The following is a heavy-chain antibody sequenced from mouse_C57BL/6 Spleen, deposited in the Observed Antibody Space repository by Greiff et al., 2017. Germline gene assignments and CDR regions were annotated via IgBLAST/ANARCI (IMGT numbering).Heavy chain of an antibody. J-gene: IGHJ4*01. CDR3: ARPRYYAMDY. CDR1: GYTFTDYY. CDR2: INPNNGGT. Sequence: VQLQQSGPELVKPGASVKISCKASGYTFTDYYMNWVKQSPGKSLEWIGDINPNNGGTSYNQKFKGKATLTVDESSSTAYMELRSLTSEDSAVYYCARPRYYAMDYWGQGTSVTVSS. V-gene: IGHV1-26*01.